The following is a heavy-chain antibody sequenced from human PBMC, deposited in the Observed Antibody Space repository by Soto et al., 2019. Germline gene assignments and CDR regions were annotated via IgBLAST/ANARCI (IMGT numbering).Heavy chain of an antibody. V-gene: IGHV4-34*01. D-gene: IGHD1-1*01. CDR1: GGFVSSGSYY. J-gene: IGHJ3*02. CDR2: MSHSGAT. CDR3: ARVERGAATTVVDAFDI. Sequence: QVQLQQWGAGLLKPSETLSLTCAVYGGFVSSGSYYWSWIRQPPGKGLEWIGEMSHSGATHFNPSLKSRVTRSVDTTKYQFSLKMRSVTAADTALYYCARVERGAATTVVDAFDIWGPGAMVTFSS.